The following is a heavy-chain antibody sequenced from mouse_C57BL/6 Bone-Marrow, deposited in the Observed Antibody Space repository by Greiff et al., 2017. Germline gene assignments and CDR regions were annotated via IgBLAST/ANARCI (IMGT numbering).Heavy chain of an antibody. CDR3: ALTTVVPYWYFDV. J-gene: IGHJ1*03. CDR1: GYAFSSYW. D-gene: IGHD1-1*01. V-gene: IGHV1-80*01. Sequence: QVQLQQSGAELVKPGASVKISCKASGYAFSSYWMNWVKQRPGKGLEWIGQIYPGDGDTNYNGKFKGMATLTAATSSSTAYMQLRSLTSQDSAVFFCALTTVVPYWYFDVGGTGTTVTVSS. CDR2: IYPGDGDT.